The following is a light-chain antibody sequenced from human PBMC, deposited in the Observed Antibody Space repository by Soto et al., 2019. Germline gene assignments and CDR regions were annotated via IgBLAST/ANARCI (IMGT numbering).Light chain of an antibody. CDR2: EVS. Sequence: QSALTQPASVSGSPGQSITISCTGTSRDVGSHNLVSWYQQHPGQAPKLMIYEVSKRPLGVSARCSASKSGNTASLTISGLQAEDEADYYCCSDGGSRAVFGGGTQLTVL. CDR1: SRDVGSHNL. CDR3: CSDGGSRAV. V-gene: IGLV2-23*02. J-gene: IGLJ7*01.